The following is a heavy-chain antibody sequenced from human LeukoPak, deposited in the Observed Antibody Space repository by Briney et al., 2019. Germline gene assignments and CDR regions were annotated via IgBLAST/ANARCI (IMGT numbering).Heavy chain of an antibody. CDR2: INHNGEMI. Sequence: GGSLRLSCAASGFTFSNYVMSWVRQAPGKGLEWVSYINHNGEMIFYPDFVKGRFTISRDNAKNSLYLQMNSLRAEDTAVYYCAGGSGNADWGQGTLVTVSS. J-gene: IGHJ4*02. CDR3: AGGSGNAD. D-gene: IGHD6-19*01. V-gene: IGHV3-48*01. CDR1: GFTFSNYV.